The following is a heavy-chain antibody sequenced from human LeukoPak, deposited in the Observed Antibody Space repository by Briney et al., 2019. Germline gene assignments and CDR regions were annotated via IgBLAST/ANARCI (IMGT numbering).Heavy chain of an antibody. D-gene: IGHD3-22*01. Sequence: SETLSLTCTVSGVSISSYYWSWIRQPPGKGLEWIGYIYYSGSTNYNPSLKSRVTISVDTSKNQFSPKLSSVTAADTAVYYCAREDASGYYLYYFDYWGQGTLVTVSS. J-gene: IGHJ4*02. V-gene: IGHV4-59*01. CDR3: AREDASGYYLYYFDY. CDR1: GVSISSYY. CDR2: IYYSGST.